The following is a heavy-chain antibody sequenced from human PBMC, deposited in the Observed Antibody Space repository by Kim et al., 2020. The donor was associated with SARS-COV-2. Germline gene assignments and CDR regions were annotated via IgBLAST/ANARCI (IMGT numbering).Heavy chain of an antibody. D-gene: IGHD5-12*01. J-gene: IGHJ4*02. Sequence: SVKVSCKASGGTFSSYAISWVRQAPGQGLEWMGRIIPILGIANYAQKFQGRVTITADKSTSTAYMELSSLRSEDTAVYYCARDFYRNIVATMPGDWGQGTLVTVSS. CDR3: ARDFYRNIVATMPGD. CDR1: GGTFSSYA. CDR2: IIPILGIA. V-gene: IGHV1-69*04.